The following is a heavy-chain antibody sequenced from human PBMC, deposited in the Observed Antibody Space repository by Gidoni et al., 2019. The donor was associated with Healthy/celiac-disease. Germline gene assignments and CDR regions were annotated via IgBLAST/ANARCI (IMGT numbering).Heavy chain of an antibody. D-gene: IGHD1-26*01. Sequence: EVQLVESGGGLVQPGGSLRLSCAASGFTFSSYSMNWVRQAPGKGLEWVSYISSSSSTIYYADSVKGRFTISRDNAKNSLYLQMNSLRAEDTAVYYCARVGATISTPYYFDYWGQGTLVTVSS. CDR2: ISSSSSTI. CDR3: ARVGATISTPYYFDY. CDR1: GFTFSSYS. J-gene: IGHJ4*02. V-gene: IGHV3-48*01.